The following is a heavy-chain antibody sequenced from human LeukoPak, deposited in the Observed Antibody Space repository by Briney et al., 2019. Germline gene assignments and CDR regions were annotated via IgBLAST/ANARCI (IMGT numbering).Heavy chain of an antibody. CDR3: ARIYGDVYYYYYYYMDV. V-gene: IGHV4-39*07. CDR1: GGSISSSSYY. J-gene: IGHJ6*03. D-gene: IGHD4-17*01. CDR2: IYYSGST. Sequence: SETLSLTCTVSGGSISSSSYYWGWIRQPPGKGLEWIGSIYYSGSTYYNPSLKSRVTISVDTSKNQFSLKLSSVTAADTAVYYCARIYGDVYYYYYYYMDVWGKGTTVTVSS.